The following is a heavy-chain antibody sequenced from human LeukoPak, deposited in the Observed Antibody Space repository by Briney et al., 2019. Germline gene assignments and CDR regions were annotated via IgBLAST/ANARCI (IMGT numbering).Heavy chain of an antibody. CDR3: ARESPYCSSPSCYFDY. D-gene: IGHD2-2*01. Sequence: GGSLRLSCAASGFTFSSYSMNWVRQAPGKGLEWVSSISSSSSYIYYADSVKGRFTISRDNAKNSLYLQMNSLRAEDTAVYYCARESPYCSSPSCYFDYWGQGTLVTVSS. J-gene: IGHJ4*02. CDR2: ISSSSSYI. CDR1: GFTFSSYS. V-gene: IGHV3-21*01.